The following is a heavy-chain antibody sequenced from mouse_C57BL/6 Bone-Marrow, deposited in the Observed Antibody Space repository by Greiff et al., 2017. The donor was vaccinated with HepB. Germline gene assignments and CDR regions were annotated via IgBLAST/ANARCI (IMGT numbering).Heavy chain of an antibody. CDR3: TSYYGSRGYFDV. V-gene: IGHV1-15*01. CDR2: IDPETGGT. J-gene: IGHJ1*03. D-gene: IGHD1-1*01. Sequence: QVHVKQSGAELVRPGASVTLSCKASGYTFTDYEMHWVKQTPVHGLEWIGAIDPETGGTAYNQKFKGKAILTADKSSSTAYMELRSLTSEDSAVYYCTSYYGSRGYFDVWGTGTTVTVSS. CDR1: GYTFTDYE.